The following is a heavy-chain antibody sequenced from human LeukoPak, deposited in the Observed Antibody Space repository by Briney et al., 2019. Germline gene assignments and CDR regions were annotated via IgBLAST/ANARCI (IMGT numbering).Heavy chain of an antibody. CDR1: GGSISSYY. V-gene: IGHV4-59*08. Sequence: SETLSLTCTVSGGSISSYYWSWIRQPPGKGLEWIGYIYYSGSTNYNPSLKSRVTISVDTSKNQFSLKLSSVTAADTAVYYCASSSQQLVTFGHWGQGTLVTVSS. CDR2: IYYSGST. D-gene: IGHD6-13*01. J-gene: IGHJ5*02. CDR3: ASSSQQLVTFGH.